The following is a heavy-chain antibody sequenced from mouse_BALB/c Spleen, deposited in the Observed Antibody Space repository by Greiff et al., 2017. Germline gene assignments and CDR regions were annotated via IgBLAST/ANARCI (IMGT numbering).Heavy chain of an antibody. CDR1: GYAFTNYL. D-gene: IGHD1-2*01. Sequence: VKLMESGAELVRPGTSVKVSCKASGYAFTNYLIEWVKQRPGQGLEWIGVINPGSGGTNYNEKFKGKATLTADKSSSTAYMQLSSLTSDDSAVYFCARSRFPHYYGPDYWGQGTTLTVSS. CDR2: INPGSGGT. CDR3: ARSRFPHYYGPDY. V-gene: IGHV1-54*01. J-gene: IGHJ2*01.